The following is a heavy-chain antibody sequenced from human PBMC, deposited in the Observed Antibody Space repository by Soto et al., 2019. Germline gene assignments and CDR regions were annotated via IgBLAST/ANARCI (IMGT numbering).Heavy chain of an antibody. V-gene: IGHV4-30-2*01. D-gene: IGHD3-10*01. Sequence: QLQLQESGSGPVKPSQTLSLTCAVSGGSISSGGYSWSWIRQPPGKGLEWIGYIYHSGSTYYNPALKSRVTISVDRSKNQFSLKLSSVTAADTAVYYCARENNVLPGGYFDYWGQGTLVTVSS. CDR3: ARENNVLPGGYFDY. J-gene: IGHJ4*02. CDR2: IYHSGST. CDR1: GGSISSGGYS.